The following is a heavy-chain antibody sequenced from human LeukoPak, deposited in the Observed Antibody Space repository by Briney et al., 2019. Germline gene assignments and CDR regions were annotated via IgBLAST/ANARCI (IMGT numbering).Heavy chain of an antibody. CDR3: AKDKTGYFYYFDS. Sequence: GGSLRLSCTASGFSFSGYAMSWVRQAPGKGLEWVSAISGDTLSTYYADSVKGRFTISRDNSKSTLYLEMNNLRAEDAALYYCAKDKTGYFYYFDSGRQGTPVTVSS. CDR1: GFSFSGYA. D-gene: IGHD3-9*01. J-gene: IGHJ4*02. CDR2: ISGDTLST. V-gene: IGHV3-23*01.